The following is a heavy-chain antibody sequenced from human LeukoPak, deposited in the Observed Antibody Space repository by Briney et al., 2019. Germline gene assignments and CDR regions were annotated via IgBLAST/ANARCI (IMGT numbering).Heavy chain of an antibody. V-gene: IGHV3-11*04. CDR1: GFTFSDYY. Sequence: GGSLRLSCAASGFTFSDYYMSWIRQAPGKGLEWVSYISSSGSFIYYADSVKGRFTISRDNAKNSLYLHMNSLRAEDTALYYCAREPYYDSSGYYRLGFDYWGQGTLVTVSS. J-gene: IGHJ4*02. D-gene: IGHD3-22*01. CDR2: ISSSGSFI. CDR3: AREPYYDSSGYYRLGFDY.